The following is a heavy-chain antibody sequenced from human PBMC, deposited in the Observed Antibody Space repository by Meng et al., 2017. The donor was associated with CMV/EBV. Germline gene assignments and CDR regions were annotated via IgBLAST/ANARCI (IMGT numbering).Heavy chain of an antibody. J-gene: IGHJ4*02. CDR1: GFTSSSYG. CDR2: IRYDGSNK. V-gene: IGHV3-30*02. CDR3: ANGNGHLEV. Sequence: GESLKISCAASGFTSSSYGMHWVRQAPGKVLEWVAFIRYDGSNKYYVDSVKGRFTISRDNSKNTPYLQMNSLGAEDTAVYYCANGNGHLEVWGQGTLVTVSS. D-gene: IGHD2-8*01.